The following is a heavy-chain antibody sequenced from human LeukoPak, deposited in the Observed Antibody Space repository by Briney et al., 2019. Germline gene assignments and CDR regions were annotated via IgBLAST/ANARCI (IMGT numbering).Heavy chain of an antibody. V-gene: IGHV4-38-2*02. J-gene: IGHJ5*02. CDR2: IYHSGST. D-gene: IGHD6-13*01. CDR3: ARADGYSNWFDP. Sequence: SETLSLTCTVSGYSISSGYYWGWIRQPPGKGLEWIGSIYHSGSTYYNPSLKSRVTISVDTSKNQFSLKLSSVTAADTAVYYCARADGYSNWFDPWGRGTLVTVSS. CDR1: GYSISSGYY.